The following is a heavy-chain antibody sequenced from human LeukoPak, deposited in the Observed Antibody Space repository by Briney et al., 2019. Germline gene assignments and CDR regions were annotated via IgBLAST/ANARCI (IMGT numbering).Heavy chain of an antibody. CDR1: GGSISSSSYY. CDR2: IYYSGGT. D-gene: IGHD3-16*01. CDR3: ASYVDNFDY. V-gene: IGHV4-39*01. J-gene: IGHJ4*02. Sequence: SETLSLTCTVSGGSISSSSYYWGWIRQPPGKGLEWIGSIYYSGGTYYNPSLKSRVTISVDTSKNQFSLKLSSVTAADTAVYYCASYVDNFDYWGQGTLVTVSS.